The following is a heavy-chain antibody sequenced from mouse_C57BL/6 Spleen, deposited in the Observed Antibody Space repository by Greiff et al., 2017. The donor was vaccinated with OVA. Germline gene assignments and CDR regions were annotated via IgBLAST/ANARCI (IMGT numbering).Heavy chain of an antibody. V-gene: IGHV1-82*01. CDR2: IYTGDGDT. Sequence: VQLQQSGPELVKPGASVKISCKASGYAFSSSWMNWVKQRPGTGLEWIGRIYTGDGDTNYNGKFKGKATLTADKSSSTAYMQLSSLTSEDSAVYFWARGDDSGYDLYFDVWGTGTTVTVSS. CDR3: ARGDDSGYDLYFDV. CDR1: GYAFSSSW. D-gene: IGHD2-2*01. J-gene: IGHJ1*03.